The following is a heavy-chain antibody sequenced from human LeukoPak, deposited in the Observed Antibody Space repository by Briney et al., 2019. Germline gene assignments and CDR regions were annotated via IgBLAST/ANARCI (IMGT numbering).Heavy chain of an antibody. CDR2: IAYSGYT. V-gene: IGHV4-59*08. J-gene: IGHJ5*02. Sequence: SETLSLTCTVSGGSISSYYWSWIRQPQGKGLEWIGYIAYSGYTNYNPSLKSRVTISVDTSKNQFSLKLSSVTAADTAVYYCARAKTAYGSGSYWVSWFDPWGQGTLVTVSS. CDR3: ARAKTAYGSGSYWVSWFDP. CDR1: GGSISSYY. D-gene: IGHD3-10*01.